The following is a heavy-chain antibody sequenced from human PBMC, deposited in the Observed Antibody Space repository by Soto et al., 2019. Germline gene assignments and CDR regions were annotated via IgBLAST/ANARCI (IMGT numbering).Heavy chain of an antibody. D-gene: IGHD6-13*01. CDR1: GGSFSGYY. CDR3: ARSYRSSFDY. V-gene: IGHV4-34*01. J-gene: IGHJ4*02. Sequence: PSETLSLTCAVYGGSFSGYYWSWIRQPPGKGLEWIGEINHSGSTNYNPSLKSRVTISVDTSKNQFSLKLSSVTAADTAVYYCARSYRSSFDYWGKGTLVTVSS. CDR2: INHSGST.